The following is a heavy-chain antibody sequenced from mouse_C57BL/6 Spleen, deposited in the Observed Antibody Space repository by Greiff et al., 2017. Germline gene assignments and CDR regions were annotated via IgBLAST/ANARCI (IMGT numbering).Heavy chain of an antibody. CDR3: ARLITTVVEYYFDN. J-gene: IGHJ2*01. CDR2: INPGSGGT. CDR1: GYAFTNYL. D-gene: IGHD1-1*01. V-gene: IGHV1-54*01. Sequence: VQLQQSGAELVRPGTSVKVSCKASGYAFTNYLIEWVKQRPGQGLEWIGVINPGSGGTNYNEKFKGKATLTADKSSSTAYMQLSSLTSEDSAVYFCARLITTVVEYYFDNWGQGTTLTDSS.